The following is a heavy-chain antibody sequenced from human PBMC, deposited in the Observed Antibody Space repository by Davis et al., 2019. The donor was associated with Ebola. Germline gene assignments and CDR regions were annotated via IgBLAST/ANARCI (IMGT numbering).Heavy chain of an antibody. CDR2: ISGSGGST. V-gene: IGHV3-23*01. CDR1: GFTFSTCA. J-gene: IGHJ6*04. D-gene: IGHD2/OR15-2a*01. Sequence: GGSLRLSCEASGFTFSTCAMSWVRQAPGKGLEWVSAISGSGGSTYYADSVKGRFTISRDNSKNTLYLQMNSLRAEDTAVYYCAKDVLTMPRPGMDVWGKGTTVTVSS. CDR3: AKDVLTMPRPGMDV.